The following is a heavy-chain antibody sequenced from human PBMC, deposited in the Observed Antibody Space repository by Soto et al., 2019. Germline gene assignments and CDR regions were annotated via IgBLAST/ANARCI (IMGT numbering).Heavy chain of an antibody. J-gene: IGHJ4*02. CDR3: ARGNYDRSGFPDY. Sequence: SLRLSCAASGFTFSSYSMNWVRQAPGKGLEWVSYISSSSSTIYYADSVKGRFTISRDNAKNSLYLQMNSLRAEDTAVYYCARGNYDRSGFPDYWGQGTLVTVSS. CDR2: ISSSSSTI. D-gene: IGHD3-22*01. CDR1: GFTFSSYS. V-gene: IGHV3-48*01.